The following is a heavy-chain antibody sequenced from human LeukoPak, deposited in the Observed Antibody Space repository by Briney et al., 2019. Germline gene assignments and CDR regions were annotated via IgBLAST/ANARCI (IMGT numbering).Heavy chain of an antibody. J-gene: IGHJ6*03. D-gene: IGHD5-18*01. CDR1: GFTFSSYG. CDR3: ARVSDCTATRCYGMDV. Sequence: GRSLRLSCAASGFTFSSYGMHWVRQAPGKGLEWVAFVRSDGSIEYYADSLEGRFTISRDNAENSMYLQMSSLRAEDTAVYYCARVSDCTATRCYGMDVWGKGATVTVSS. V-gene: IGHV3-33*01. CDR2: VRSDGSIE.